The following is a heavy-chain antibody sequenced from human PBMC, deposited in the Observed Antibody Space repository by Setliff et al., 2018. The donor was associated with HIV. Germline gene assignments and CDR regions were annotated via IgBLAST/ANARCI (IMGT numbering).Heavy chain of an antibody. Sequence: SETLSLTCTVSGGSISSHYWSWIRQPPGKGLEWIGYIYYSGSTNYNPSLKSRVTISVDTSKNQFSLKLSSVTAADTAVYYCARLGNYDFWSGAADYWGQGIQVTAPQ. D-gene: IGHD3-3*01. J-gene: IGHJ4*02. CDR3: ARLGNYDFWSGAADY. CDR1: GGSISSHY. V-gene: IGHV4-59*11. CDR2: IYYSGST.